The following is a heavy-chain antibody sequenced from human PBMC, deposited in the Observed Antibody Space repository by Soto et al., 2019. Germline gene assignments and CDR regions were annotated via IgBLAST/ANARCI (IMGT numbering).Heavy chain of an antibody. CDR3: AREGERISIFGVGKYWFDP. V-gene: IGHV1-3*01. CDR2: INAGKGNT. D-gene: IGHD3-3*01. J-gene: IGHJ5*02. CDR1: GYSFTSYA. Sequence: QVQLVQSGAEVKKPGASVKVSCKASGYSFTSYALHWVRLAPGQRLEWMGWINAGKGNTKYSQKLEGRVTITRDTCARTAYMELSGLRSEDTAVYYCAREGERISIFGVGKYWFDPWGQGTLVTVSS.